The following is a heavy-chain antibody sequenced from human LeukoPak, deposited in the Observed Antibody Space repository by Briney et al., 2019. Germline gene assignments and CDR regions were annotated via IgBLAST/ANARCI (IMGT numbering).Heavy chain of an antibody. J-gene: IGHJ4*02. CDR2: IDYDGSHI. Sequence: PGGSLRLSCAGSGFTFSTSAMNWVRQVPGKGLEWVSYIDYDGSHIYYSASVKGRFSISRDNARDSVYLQMDSLRAEDTAVYYCARDPERYLRTGHYDYWGQGTLVIVSS. V-gene: IGHV3-21*01. D-gene: IGHD3-10*02. CDR3: ARDPERYLRTGHYDY. CDR1: GFTFSTSA.